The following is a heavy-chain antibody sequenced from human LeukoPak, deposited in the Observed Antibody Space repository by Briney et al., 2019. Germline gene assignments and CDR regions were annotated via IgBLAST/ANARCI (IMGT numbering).Heavy chain of an antibody. J-gene: IGHJ3*02. D-gene: IGHD2-2*01. CDR2: INAGNGNT. Sequence: GASVKVSCKASGYTFTSYAMHWVRQAPGQSLEWMGWINAGNGNTKYSQKFQGRVTITRDTSASTAYMELSSLRSEDTAVYYCARDIVAVPAAPPGAFDIWGQGTMVTVSS. CDR1: GYTFTSYA. V-gene: IGHV1-3*01. CDR3: ARDIVAVPAAPPGAFDI.